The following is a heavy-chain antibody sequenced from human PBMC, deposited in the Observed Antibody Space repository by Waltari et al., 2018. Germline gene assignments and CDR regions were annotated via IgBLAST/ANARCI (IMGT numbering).Heavy chain of an antibody. CDR1: GFTFSSYG. D-gene: IGHD2-2*01. CDR3: ASFSPLVVPAA. CDR2: IRYDGSNK. Sequence: QVQLVESGGGVVQPGGSLRLSCAASGFTFSSYGMHWVRQAPGKGLGWVAFIRYDGSNKYYADSVKGRFTISRDNSKNTLYLQMNSLRAEDTAVYYCASFSPLVVPAAWGQGTLVTVSS. J-gene: IGHJ5*02. V-gene: IGHV3-30*02.